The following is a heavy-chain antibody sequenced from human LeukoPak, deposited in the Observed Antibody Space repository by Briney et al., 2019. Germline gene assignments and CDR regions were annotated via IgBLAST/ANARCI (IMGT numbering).Heavy chain of an antibody. Sequence: GASVKVSCKVSGYTLTELSMHWVRQAPGKGLEWMGGFDPEDGETIYAQKFQGRVTMTEDTSTDTAYMELSSLRSEDTAMYYCASRRLYYDFWSGYRDYYYYGMDVWGQGTTVTVSS. CDR2: FDPEDGET. D-gene: IGHD3-3*01. J-gene: IGHJ6*02. CDR3: ASRRLYYDFWSGYRDYYYYGMDV. V-gene: IGHV1-24*01. CDR1: GYTLTELS.